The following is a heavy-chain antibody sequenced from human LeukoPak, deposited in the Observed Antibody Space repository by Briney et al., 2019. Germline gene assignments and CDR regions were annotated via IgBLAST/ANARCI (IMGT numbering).Heavy chain of an antibody. CDR1: GGSISSSSYY. V-gene: IGHV4-39*07. CDR3: ARVPAPFSAFDI. CDR2: IYYSGST. J-gene: IGHJ3*02. Sequence: SETLSLTCSVSGGSISSSSYYWGWIRQPPGKGLEWIGSIYYSGSTYYNPSLKSRVTISVDTSKNQFSLKLSSVTAADTAVYYCARVPAPFSAFDIWGQGTMVTVSS.